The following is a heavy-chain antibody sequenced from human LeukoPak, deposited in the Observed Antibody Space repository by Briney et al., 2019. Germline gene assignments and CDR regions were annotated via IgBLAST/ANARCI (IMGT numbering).Heavy chain of an antibody. Sequence: PGGSLRLSCAASGFMFSSYAMSWVRQAPGKGLEWVSSISGGGSNTYFAGSVKGRFSVSRDNSKNTLYLQMNSLRAEDTATYYCAKGCRSANCDEGRWFDPWGQGTLVIVSS. CDR2: ISGGGSNT. V-gene: IGHV3-23*01. D-gene: IGHD2-2*01. J-gene: IGHJ5*02. CDR3: AKGCRSANCDEGRWFDP. CDR1: GFMFSSYA.